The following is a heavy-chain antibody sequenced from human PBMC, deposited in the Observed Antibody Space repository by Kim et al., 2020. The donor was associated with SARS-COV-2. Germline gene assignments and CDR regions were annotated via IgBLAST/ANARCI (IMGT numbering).Heavy chain of an antibody. Sequence: QSPVTISVDTSKNQFSLKLSSVTAADTAVYYCARAGGYYDSSGYLTLDYWGQGTLVTVSS. J-gene: IGHJ4*02. CDR3: ARAGGYYDSSGYLTLDY. V-gene: IGHV4-31*01. D-gene: IGHD3-22*01.